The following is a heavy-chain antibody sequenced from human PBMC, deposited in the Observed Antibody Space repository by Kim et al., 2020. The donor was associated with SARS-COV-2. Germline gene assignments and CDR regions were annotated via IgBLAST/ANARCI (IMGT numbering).Heavy chain of an antibody. J-gene: IGHJ5*02. D-gene: IGHD6-19*01. CDR3: AKDGGARQQWLAPINWFDA. Sequence: GGSLRLSCVGSGFIFNDYAMHWVRQAPGKGLEWVSSISWNSGGREYEYSVKVRFTISSDNAKNSLYLQMDSLRVEDTAFYYCAKDGGARQQWLAPINWFDAWGQGPLVTVS. CDR1: GFIFNDYA. V-gene: IGHV3-9*01. CDR2: ISWNSGGR.